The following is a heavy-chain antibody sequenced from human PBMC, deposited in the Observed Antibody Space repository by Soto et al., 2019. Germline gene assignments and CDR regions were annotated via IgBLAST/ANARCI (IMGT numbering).Heavy chain of an antibody. CDR3: AHGGPPGYLAY. V-gene: IGHV2-5*02. J-gene: IGHJ4*02. CDR1: GFSLSTSGVG. CDR2: IYWDDDK. Sequence: SGPTLVKPTQTLTLTCTFSGFSLSTSGVGVGWIRQPPGKALEWLALIYWDDDKRYSPSLKSRLTITKDTSKNQVVLKRTTRDPVDQAKNNCAHGGPPGYLAYWGQGPLV.